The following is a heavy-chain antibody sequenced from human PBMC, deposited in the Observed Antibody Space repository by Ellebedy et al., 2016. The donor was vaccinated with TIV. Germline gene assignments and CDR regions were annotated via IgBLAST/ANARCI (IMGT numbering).Heavy chain of an antibody. Sequence: AASVKVSCKASGCTFSSYALNWVRQAPGQGLEWMGRIIPILGITDYAQKFQDRITIIAAKSTSTAFMELSSLRSEDTAVYYCARTHTAMLKYNYGMDVWGNGTTVTVSS. CDR3: ARTHTAMLKYNYGMDV. CDR2: IIPILGIT. J-gene: IGHJ6*04. V-gene: IGHV1-69*04. CDR1: GCTFSSYA. D-gene: IGHD5-18*01.